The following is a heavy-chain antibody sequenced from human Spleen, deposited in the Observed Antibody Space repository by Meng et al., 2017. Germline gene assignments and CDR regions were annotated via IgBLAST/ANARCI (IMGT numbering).Heavy chain of an antibody. CDR3: ARDEDISAAGKLFGDY. CDR2: INPSGGST. V-gene: IGHV1-46*01. CDR1: GYTFTSYY. Sequence: ASVKVSCKASGYTFTSYYMHWVRQAPGQGLEWMGIINPSGGSTSYAQKFQGRVTMTRDTSISTAYMDLSGLRSDDTAVYYCARDEDISAAGKLFGDYWGQGTLVTVSS. J-gene: IGHJ4*02. D-gene: IGHD6-13*01.